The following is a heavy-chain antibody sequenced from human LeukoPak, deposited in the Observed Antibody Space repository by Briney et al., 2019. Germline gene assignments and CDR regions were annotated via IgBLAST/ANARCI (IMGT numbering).Heavy chain of an antibody. CDR2: IKRDGSEK. D-gene: IGHD1-1*01. V-gene: IGHV3-7*01. Sequence: GGSLRLSCAASEFTFSSYWMSWVRQVPGKGLEWVANIKRDGSEKYYVDSVKGRFTISRDNAKNSLYLRMNGLRVEDTAVYYCARDLVGTTYHYYYMDVWGKGTTVTVSS. CDR1: EFTFSSYW. J-gene: IGHJ6*03. CDR3: ARDLVGTTYHYYYMDV.